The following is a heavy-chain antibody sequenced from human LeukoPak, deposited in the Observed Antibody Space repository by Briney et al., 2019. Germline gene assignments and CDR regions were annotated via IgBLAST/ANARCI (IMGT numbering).Heavy chain of an antibody. CDR2: ISYDGSNK. D-gene: IGHD6-13*01. CDR1: GFTFSSYA. Sequence: GGSLRLSCAASGFTFSSYAMHWVRQAPGKGLEWVAVISYDGSNKYYADSVRGRFTISRDNSRNTLHLQMDSLRVEDTALYYCARGLTSPRSSIAAVDYWGQGTLVTVSS. CDR3: ARGLTSPRSSIAAVDY. V-gene: IGHV3-30*14. J-gene: IGHJ4*02.